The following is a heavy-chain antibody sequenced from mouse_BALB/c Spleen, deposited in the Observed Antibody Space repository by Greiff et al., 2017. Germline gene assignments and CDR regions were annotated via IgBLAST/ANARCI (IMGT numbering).Heavy chain of an antibody. Sequence: QVQLQQSGAELVKPGASVKLSCKTSGYTFTSYWIQWVKQRPGQGLGWIGEIFPGTGTTYYNEKFKGKATLTIDTSSSTAYMQLSSLTSEDSAVYFCARRAVITTVGYYFDYWGQGTTLTVSS. J-gene: IGHJ2*01. CDR1: GYTFTSYW. CDR3: ARRAVITTVGYYFDY. V-gene: IGHV1S132*01. CDR2: IFPGTGTT. D-gene: IGHD1-1*01.